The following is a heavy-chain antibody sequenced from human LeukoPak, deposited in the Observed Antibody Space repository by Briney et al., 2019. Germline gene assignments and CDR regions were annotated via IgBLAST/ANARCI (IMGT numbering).Heavy chain of an antibody. CDR3: AKDQSRVGASDPFDS. Sequence: GGSLRLSCAASGFTFSSCALTWVRQAPGKGLEWVSNISGSGATTYYADSVKGRFTISRDNSNNTVYLQMNSLRAEDTAVYYCAKDQSRVGASDPFDSWGQGMQVGVSS. J-gene: IGHJ4*02. CDR1: GFTFSSCA. D-gene: IGHD1-26*01. CDR2: ISGSGATT. V-gene: IGHV3-23*01.